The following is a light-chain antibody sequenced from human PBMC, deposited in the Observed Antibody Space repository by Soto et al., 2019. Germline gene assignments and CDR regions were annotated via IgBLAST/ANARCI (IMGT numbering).Light chain of an antibody. J-gene: IGLJ3*02. CDR3: CSYVGSDTLV. Sequence: QSALTQPRSVSGSPGQSVTISCTGTSSDVGGYNYVSWYQQHPGKAPKLMIYDVSKRPSGVPDRFSGSKSGNTASLTISGLQAEYEADYYCCSYVGSDTLVFGGGTKLTVL. V-gene: IGLV2-11*01. CDR1: SSDVGGYNY. CDR2: DVS.